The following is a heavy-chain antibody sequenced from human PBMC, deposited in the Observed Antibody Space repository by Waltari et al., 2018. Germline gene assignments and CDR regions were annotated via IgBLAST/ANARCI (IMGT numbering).Heavy chain of an antibody. J-gene: IGHJ3*02. V-gene: IGHV3-30*18. D-gene: IGHD3-9*01. CDR2: ISYDGSNK. Sequence: QLQLVESGGGVVQPGRSLRLSCAASGFTFSSYGMHWVRQAPGKGLEWVAVISYDGSNKYYADAVKGRVTISRDNSKNTLYLQMNSLRAEDTAVYYCAKEGLLRYFDWSDAFDIWGQGTMVTVSS. CDR1: GFTFSSYG. CDR3: AKEGLLRYFDWSDAFDI.